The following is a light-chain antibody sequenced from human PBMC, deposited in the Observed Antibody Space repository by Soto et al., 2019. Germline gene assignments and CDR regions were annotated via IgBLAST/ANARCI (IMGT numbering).Light chain of an antibody. J-gene: IGKJ4*01. CDR3: QHVHIFPLT. V-gene: IGKV1-12*01. CDR1: QGISGW. CDR2: AAS. Sequence: DIQMTQSPSSVSASVGDRVSITCRASQGISGWLAWYQQKPGKAPKLLIYAASSLQSGVPSRFSGSGSGTELTLPSNPLQAEDFPTYYRQHVHIFPLTFGGGTQVEI.